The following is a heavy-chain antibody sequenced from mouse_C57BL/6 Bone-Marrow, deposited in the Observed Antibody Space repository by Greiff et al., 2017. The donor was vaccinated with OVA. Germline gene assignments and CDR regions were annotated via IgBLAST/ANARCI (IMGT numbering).Heavy chain of an antibody. CDR3: ARFTMVTRGNY. CDR1: GYTFTSYW. V-gene: IGHV1-64*01. J-gene: IGHJ2*01. D-gene: IGHD2-2*01. Sequence: QVQLQQSGAELVKPGASVKLSCKASGYTFTSYWMHWVKQRPGQGLEWIGMIHPNSGSTNYNEKFKSKATLTVDKSSSTAYMQLSSLTSEDSAVYYCARFTMVTRGNYWGQGTTLTVSS. CDR2: IHPNSGST.